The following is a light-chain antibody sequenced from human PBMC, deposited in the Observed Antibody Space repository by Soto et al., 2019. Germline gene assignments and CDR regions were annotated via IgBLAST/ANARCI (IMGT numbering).Light chain of an antibody. CDR3: QQLNNYAVT. J-gene: IGKJ5*01. CDR1: QDIGNY. V-gene: IGKV1-9*01. Sequence: IQLTQSPSSLSASVGDRVTISCRASQDIGNYLAWYQQKPGEAPKLLIYDASTLQSGVPLGFGGSGSGTDFTRTISSLQHEDFATYYCQQLNNYAVTFGQGTRLEIK. CDR2: DAS.